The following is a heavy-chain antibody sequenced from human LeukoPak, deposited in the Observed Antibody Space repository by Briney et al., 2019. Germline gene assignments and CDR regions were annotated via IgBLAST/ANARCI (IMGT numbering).Heavy chain of an antibody. CDR3: ARQYSNNWYDDRGWFDP. Sequence: PSETLSLTCAVYGGSFSGYYWSWIRQPPGKGLEWIGEINHSGSTYYNPSLKSRVTISVDTSKNQFSLKLSSVTAADTAVYYCARQYSNNWYDDRGWFDPWGQGTLVTVSS. CDR1: GGSFSGYY. D-gene: IGHD6-13*01. CDR2: INHSGST. J-gene: IGHJ5*02. V-gene: IGHV4-34*01.